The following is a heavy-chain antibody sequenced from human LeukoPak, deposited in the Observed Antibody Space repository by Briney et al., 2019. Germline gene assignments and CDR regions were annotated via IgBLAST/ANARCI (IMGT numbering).Heavy chain of an antibody. CDR1: GGSISTYY. CDR2: IYYTGST. V-gene: IGHV4-59*08. D-gene: IGHD4/OR15-4a*01. J-gene: IGHJ5*02. Sequence: PSETLSHTCAFSGGSISTYYWSWVRQPPGKGLQWVGYIYYTGSTSYNPSLKSRVTISLDTSKNQFSLRLRSVTAADSAVYYCARRVAVANYFDPWGQGTLVTVSS. CDR3: ARRVAVANYFDP.